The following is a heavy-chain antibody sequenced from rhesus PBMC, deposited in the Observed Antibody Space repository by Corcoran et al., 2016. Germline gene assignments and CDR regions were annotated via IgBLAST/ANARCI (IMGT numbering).Heavy chain of an antibody. CDR1: GGSFSSYW. V-gene: IGHV4-160*01. J-gene: IGHJ4*01. CDR3: ARTGGGYCDY. Sequence: QVQLQESGPGLVKPSETLSLTCAVSGGSFSSYWWGWIRQPPGKGPEWIGSIYGSSGSTEYNPSVKGRTTITRGTSKNQVARELSSGTAADTAVYDCARTGGGYCDYWGQGVLVTVSS. CDR2: IYGSSGST.